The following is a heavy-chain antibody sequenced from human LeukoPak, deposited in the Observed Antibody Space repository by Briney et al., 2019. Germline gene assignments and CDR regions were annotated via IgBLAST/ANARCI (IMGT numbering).Heavy chain of an antibody. D-gene: IGHD6-13*01. CDR3: ARGNTLIKYSSSWSPPEGYAFDI. CDR2: INSDGSST. Sequence: QPGGSLRLSCAASGFTFSSYWMHWVRQAPGKGLVWASRINSDGSSTSYADSVKGRFTISRDNAKNTLYLQMNSLRAEDTAVYYCARGNTLIKYSSSWSPPEGYAFDIWGQGTLVTVSS. CDR1: GFTFSSYW. J-gene: IGHJ4*02. V-gene: IGHV3-74*01.